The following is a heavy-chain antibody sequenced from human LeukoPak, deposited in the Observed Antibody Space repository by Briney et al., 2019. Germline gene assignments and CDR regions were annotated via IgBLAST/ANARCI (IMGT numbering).Heavy chain of an antibody. CDR2: MNPNSGNT. Sequence: ASVKVSCKASGYTFTSYDINWVRQATGQGLEWMGWMNPNSGNTGYAQKFQGRVTITRNTSISTAYMELSSLRSEDTAVYYCARDYDILTTLGYWGQGTLVTVSS. D-gene: IGHD3-9*01. V-gene: IGHV1-8*01. CDR3: ARDYDILTTLGY. CDR1: GYTFTSYD. J-gene: IGHJ4*02.